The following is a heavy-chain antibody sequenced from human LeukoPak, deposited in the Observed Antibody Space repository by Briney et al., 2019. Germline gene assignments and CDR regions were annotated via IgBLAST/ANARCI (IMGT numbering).Heavy chain of an antibody. CDR3: ARARRYGSGSYFYYYMDV. D-gene: IGHD3-10*01. J-gene: IGHJ6*03. Sequence: GGSLRLSCAASGFTFSSYWMNWVRQAPGKGLEWVSSISSSSSYIYYADSVKGRFTISRDNAKNSLYLQMNSLRAEDTAVYYCARARRYGSGSYFYYYMDVWGKGTTVTVSS. CDR1: GFTFSSYW. V-gene: IGHV3-21*01. CDR2: ISSSSSYI.